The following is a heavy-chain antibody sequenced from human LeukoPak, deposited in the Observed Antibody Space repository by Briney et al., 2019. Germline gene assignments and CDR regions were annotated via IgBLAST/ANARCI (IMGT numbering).Heavy chain of an antibody. CDR1: GGSISSYY. J-gene: IGHJ4*02. CDR2: IYYSGST. D-gene: IGHD6-19*01. V-gene: IGHV4-59*01. Sequence: PSETLSLTCTVSGGSISSYYWSWIRQPPGKGLEWIGYIYYSGSTNYNPSLKSRVTISVDTSKNQFSLKLSSVTAADTAVYYCAGEEYSSGIIDYWGQGTLVTVSS. CDR3: AGEEYSSGIIDY.